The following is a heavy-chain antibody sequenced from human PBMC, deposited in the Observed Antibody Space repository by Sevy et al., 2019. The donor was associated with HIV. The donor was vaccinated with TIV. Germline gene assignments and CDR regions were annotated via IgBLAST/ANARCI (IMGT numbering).Heavy chain of an antibody. CDR3: ARQGGIVVRAFDY. J-gene: IGHJ4*02. CDR2: MYSSGNT. Sequence: SETLSLTCTVSGGSISSSSYDWGWIRQPPGKGLEWIGSMYSSGNTYYNPSLKSQVTIFVDTSKNQISLKLTSVTAADTAVYYCARQGGIVVRAFDYWGQGTLVTVSS. CDR1: GGSISSSSYD. D-gene: IGHD2-21*01. V-gene: IGHV4-39*01.